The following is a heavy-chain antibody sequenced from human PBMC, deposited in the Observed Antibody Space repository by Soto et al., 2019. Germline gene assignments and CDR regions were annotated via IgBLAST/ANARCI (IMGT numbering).Heavy chain of an antibody. D-gene: IGHD3-22*01. J-gene: IGHJ4*02. V-gene: IGHV3-48*01. Sequence: GGSLRLSCAASGFTFSTHSMNWVRQAPGKGLEWISYITSSDVTMYADSVKGRFTISRDNAKNSLYLQMNSLRGEDTAVYYCAKDGPYDSSGYYPGYFDYWGQGTLVTVSS. CDR2: ITSSDVTM. CDR1: GFTFSTHS. CDR3: AKDGPYDSSGYYPGYFDY.